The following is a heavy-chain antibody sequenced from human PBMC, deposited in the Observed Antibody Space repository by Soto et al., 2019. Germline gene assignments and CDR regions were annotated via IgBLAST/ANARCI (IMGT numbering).Heavy chain of an antibody. Sequence: SETLSLTCSVSGAALNSGNYYWSWIRRVPGKGLEWIGHIYVTGAVDYNPSLRGRITISQDTSERQFSLNLRLVTAADTAVYYCARLRIATNNYKWFDPWGQGTLVTVSS. CDR3: ARLRIATNNYKWFDP. D-gene: IGHD2-21*01. V-gene: IGHV4-31*03. J-gene: IGHJ5*02. CDR2: IYVTGAV. CDR1: GAALNSGNYY.